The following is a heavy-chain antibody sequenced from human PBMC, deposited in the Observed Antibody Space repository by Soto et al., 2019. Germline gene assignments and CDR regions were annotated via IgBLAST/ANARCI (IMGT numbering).Heavy chain of an antibody. CDR3: ARVAMVRGVTGYYYGMDV. Sequence: ASVKVSCKASGYTFTGYYMHWVRQAPGQGLEWMGWINPNSGGTNYAQKFQGRITMTRDTSISTAYMELSRLRSDDTAVYYCARVAMVRGVTGYYYGMDVWGQGXTVTVYS. CDR1: GYTFTGYY. D-gene: IGHD3-10*01. CDR2: INPNSGGT. V-gene: IGHV1-2*02. J-gene: IGHJ6*02.